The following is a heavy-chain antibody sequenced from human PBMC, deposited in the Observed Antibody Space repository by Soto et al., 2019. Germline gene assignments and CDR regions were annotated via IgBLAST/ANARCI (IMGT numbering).Heavy chain of an antibody. CDR3: TKDRVPDGIYSFDY. CDR2: INPNSGGT. D-gene: IGHD2-15*01. J-gene: IGHJ4*02. CDR1: GYTFTGYY. V-gene: IGHV1-2*04. Sequence: ASVKVSCKASGYTFTGYYMHWVRQAPGQGLEWMGWINPNSGGTNYAQKFQGWVTMTRDTSISTAYMELNSLRVEDAAVYYCTKDRVPDGIYSFDYWGQGALVTVSS.